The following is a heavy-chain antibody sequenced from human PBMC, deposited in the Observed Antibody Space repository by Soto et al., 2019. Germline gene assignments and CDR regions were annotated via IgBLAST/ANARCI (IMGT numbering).Heavy chain of an antibody. V-gene: IGHV4-34*01. D-gene: IGHD2-2*01. CDR1: GGSFSGYY. Sequence: SETLSLTCAVYGGSFSGYYLSWIRQPPGKGLEWIGQINHSGSTNYNPSLKSRVTISVDTSKNQFSLKLSSVTAADTAVYYCARVFVPAARWGYYYYCMDFWGQGTTVIVSS. CDR3: ARVFVPAARWGYYYYCMDF. CDR2: INHSGST. J-gene: IGHJ6*02.